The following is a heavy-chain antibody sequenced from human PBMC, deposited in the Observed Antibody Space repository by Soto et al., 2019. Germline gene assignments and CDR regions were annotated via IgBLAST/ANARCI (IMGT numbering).Heavy chain of an antibody. D-gene: IGHD3-3*01. CDR3: ARERELRFSGGSFDY. Sequence: SETLSLTCTVSGGSISSGDYYWSWIRQPPGKGLEWIGYIYYSGSTYYNPSLKSRVTISVDTSKNQFSLKLSSATAADTAVYYCARERELRFSGGSFDYGGQGTRVTVSS. J-gene: IGHJ4*02. CDR1: GGSISSGDYY. CDR2: IYYSGST. V-gene: IGHV4-30-4*01.